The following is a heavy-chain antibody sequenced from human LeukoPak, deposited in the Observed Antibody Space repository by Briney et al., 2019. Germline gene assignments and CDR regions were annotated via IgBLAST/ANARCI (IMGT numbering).Heavy chain of an antibody. CDR2: IIPIFGTA. CDR3: ARESYGDQYYFDY. CDR1: GGTFSSYA. D-gene: IGHD4-17*01. Sequence: SVKVSCKASGGTFSSYAISWVRQAPGQGLEWMGGIIPIFGTANYAQKFQGRVTITADESASTAYMELSSLRSEDTAVYYCARESYGDQYYFDYWGQGTLVTVSS. J-gene: IGHJ4*02. V-gene: IGHV1-69*01.